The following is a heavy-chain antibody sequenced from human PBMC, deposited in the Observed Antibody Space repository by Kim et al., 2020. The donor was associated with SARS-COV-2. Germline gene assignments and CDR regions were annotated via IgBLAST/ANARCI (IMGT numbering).Heavy chain of an antibody. CDR2: ISYDGSNK. V-gene: IGHV3-30-3*01. CDR1: GFTFSSYA. CDR3: ARDGGARFFGVVIIPVYYGMDV. D-gene: IGHD3-3*01. J-gene: IGHJ6*02. Sequence: GGSLRLSCAASGFTFSSYAMHWVRQAPGKGLEWVAVISYDGSNKYYADSVKGRFTISRDNSKNTLYLQMNSLRAEDTAVYYCARDGGARFFGVVIIPVYYGMDVWGQGTTVTVSS.